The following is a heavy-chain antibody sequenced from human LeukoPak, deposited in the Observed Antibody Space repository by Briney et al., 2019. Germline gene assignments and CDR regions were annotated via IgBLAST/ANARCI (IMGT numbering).Heavy chain of an antibody. Sequence: GGSLRLSCAASGFTFSSYWMSWVRQAPGKGLEWVANIKQDGSEKYYVDSVKGRFTISRDNAKNSLYLQMNSLRAEDTAVYYCARDRVLGYYGSGSYSNGYYYYGMDVWGQGTTVTVSS. CDR2: IKQDGSEK. J-gene: IGHJ6*02. V-gene: IGHV3-7*01. CDR3: ARDRVLGYYGSGSYSNGYYYYGMDV. CDR1: GFTFSSYW. D-gene: IGHD3-10*01.